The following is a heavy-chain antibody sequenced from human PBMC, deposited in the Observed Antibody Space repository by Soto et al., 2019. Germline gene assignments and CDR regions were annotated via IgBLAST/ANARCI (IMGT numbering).Heavy chain of an antibody. CDR3: AREREQPPTGFLNWFDP. J-gene: IGHJ5*02. CDR2: IIPILGIA. Sequence: ASVKVSCKASGGTFSSYTISWVRQAPGQGLEWMGRIIPILGIANYAQKFQGRVTITADKSTSTAYMELSSLRSEDTAVYYCAREREQPPTGFLNWFDPWGQGTLVTVSS. V-gene: IGHV1-69*04. CDR1: GGTFSSYT. D-gene: IGHD1-26*01.